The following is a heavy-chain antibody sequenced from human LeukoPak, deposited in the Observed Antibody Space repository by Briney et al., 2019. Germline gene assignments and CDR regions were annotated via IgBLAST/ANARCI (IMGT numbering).Heavy chain of an antibody. J-gene: IGHJ6*03. CDR1: GGSISSSSYY. Sequence: SETLSLTCTVSGGSISSSSYYWGWIRQPPGKGLEWIGSIYYSGSTYYNPSLKSRVTISVDASKNQFSLKLSSVTAADTAVYYCARGYGSSGYYYYYMDVWGKGTTVTVSS. V-gene: IGHV4-39*07. CDR3: ARGYGSSGYYYYYMDV. CDR2: IYYSGST. D-gene: IGHD3-10*01.